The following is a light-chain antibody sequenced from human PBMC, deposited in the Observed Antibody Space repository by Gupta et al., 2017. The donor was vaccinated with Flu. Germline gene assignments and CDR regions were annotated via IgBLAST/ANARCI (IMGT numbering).Light chain of an antibody. J-gene: IGLJ2*01. CDR1: SLRKSD. V-gene: IGLV3-19*01. CDR3: NSRESTDNNQAV. CDR2: DKN. Sequence: QTVRITCQGDSLRKSDESWYQQKPGQAPVHVIYDKNIRRSGITARFSGSSSGNTAAVTITGAQAEEEADYYCNSRESTDNNQAVFGGGTKLTVL.